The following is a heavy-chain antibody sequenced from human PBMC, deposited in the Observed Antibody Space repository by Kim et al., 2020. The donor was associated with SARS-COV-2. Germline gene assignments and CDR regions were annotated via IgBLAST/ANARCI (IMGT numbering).Heavy chain of an antibody. V-gene: IGHV4-34*01. J-gene: IGHJ5*02. D-gene: IGHD2-15*01. Sequence: SETLSLTCAVYGGSFSGYYWSWIRQPPGKGLEWIGEINHSGSTNYNPSLKSRVTISVETSKNQFSLKLYSVTAAGTAVYYCARGRGDCSGGSCYPEGWFEPWGQGTLVTVSS. CDR2: INHSGST. CDR1: GGSFSGYY. CDR3: ARGRGDCSGGSCYPEGWFEP.